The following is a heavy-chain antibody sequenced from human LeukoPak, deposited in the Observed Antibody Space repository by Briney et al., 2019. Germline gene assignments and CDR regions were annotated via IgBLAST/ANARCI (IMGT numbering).Heavy chain of an antibody. V-gene: IGHV1-24*01. Sequence: GASVKVSCKASGYTFTDYYMHWVRQAPGKGLEWMGGFDPEDGETIYAQKFQGRVTMTEDTSTDTAYMELSSLRSEDTAVYYCATLQWLTWGQGTLVTVSS. D-gene: IGHD6-19*01. CDR3: ATLQWLT. CDR1: GYTFTDYY. CDR2: FDPEDGET. J-gene: IGHJ5*02.